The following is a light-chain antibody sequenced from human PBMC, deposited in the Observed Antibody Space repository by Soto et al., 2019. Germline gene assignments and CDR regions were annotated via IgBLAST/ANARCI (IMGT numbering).Light chain of an antibody. CDR1: QSINKW. Sequence: DIQLTHSPSTLSASVCDTVTITCGTSQSINKWLAWYQQQPGKAPKLLIYAASSLQSGVPSRFSGSGSGTEFTLTISSLQPDDFATYYCQHYSLVWAFGHGTKVDIK. J-gene: IGKJ1*01. CDR2: AAS. CDR3: QHYSLVWA. V-gene: IGKV1-5*01.